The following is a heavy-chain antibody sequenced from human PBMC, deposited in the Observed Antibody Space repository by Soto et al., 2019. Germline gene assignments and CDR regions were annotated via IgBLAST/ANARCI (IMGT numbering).Heavy chain of an antibody. CDR1: GYTFTNYY. V-gene: IGHV1-46*03. CDR3: TKGSFTVTTLYMDV. J-gene: IGHJ6*03. D-gene: IGHD4-17*01. CDR2: INPSGGST. Sequence: QVQLVQSGAEVKKPGASVKVSCKASGYTFTNYYIHWVRQAPGQGLEWMGIINPSGGSTSYAQKFQGRVTMTRDTSTSTVYMELSSLRSEDTAMYYCTKGSFTVTTLYMDVWGKGTTVTVSS.